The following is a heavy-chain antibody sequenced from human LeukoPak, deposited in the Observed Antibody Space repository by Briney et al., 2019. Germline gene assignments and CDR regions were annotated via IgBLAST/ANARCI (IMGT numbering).Heavy chain of an antibody. Sequence: GGSLRLSCAASGFSFSNYAMNWVRQAPGKGLEWVSYISSSSSTIYYADSVKGRFTISRDNAKNSLYLQMNSLRAEDTAVYYCARDRGYSSGWYVDYWGQGTLVTVSS. D-gene: IGHD6-19*01. CDR3: ARDRGYSSGWYVDY. V-gene: IGHV3-48*01. CDR2: ISSSSSTI. CDR1: GFSFSNYA. J-gene: IGHJ4*02.